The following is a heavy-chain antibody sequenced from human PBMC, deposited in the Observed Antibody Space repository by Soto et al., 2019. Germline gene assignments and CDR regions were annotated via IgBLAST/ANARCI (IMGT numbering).Heavy chain of an antibody. J-gene: IGHJ4*02. D-gene: IGHD5-18*01. CDR2: MNPNSGGT. CDR3: ARGGVLLITAMVDY. Sequence: QVQLVQSGAEVRKPGASVKVSCEASGYTFTSYDIYWVRQATGQGLEWMGWMNPNSGGTNYAQKFQGRVTMTRDTSISTAYMELSRLRSDDTAVYYCARGGVLLITAMVDYWGQGTLVTVSS. V-gene: IGHV1-2*02. CDR1: GYTFTSYD.